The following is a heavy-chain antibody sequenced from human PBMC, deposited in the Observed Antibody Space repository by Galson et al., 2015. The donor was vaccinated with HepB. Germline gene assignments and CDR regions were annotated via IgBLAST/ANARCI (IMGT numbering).Heavy chain of an antibody. V-gene: IGHV3-23*01. D-gene: IGHD2-2*01. CDR3: AKAGGYCSGTSCYGRRVDY. CDR2: ISGSGGST. Sequence: SLRLSCAASGFTFNSYAMTWVRQAPGKGLEWVSAISGSGGSTYYADSVKGRFTISRDNSKNTLYLQMNSLRAEDTAVYYCAKAGGYCSGTSCYGRRVDYWGQGTLVTVSS. J-gene: IGHJ4*02. CDR1: GFTFNSYA.